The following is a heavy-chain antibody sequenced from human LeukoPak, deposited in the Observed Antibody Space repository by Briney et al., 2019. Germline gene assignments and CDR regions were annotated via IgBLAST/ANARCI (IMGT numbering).Heavy chain of an antibody. CDR2: ISSGSSYI. CDR3: ARAEEYYDFWSGRANWFDP. J-gene: IGHJ5*02. Sequence: PGGSLRLSCAASGFTFSSYSMNWVRQAPGKGLEWVSSISSGSSYIYYADSVKGRFTISRDNAKNSLYLQMNSLRAEDTAVYYCARAEEYYDFWSGRANWFDPWGQGTLVTVSS. D-gene: IGHD3-3*01. V-gene: IGHV3-21*01. CDR1: GFTFSSYS.